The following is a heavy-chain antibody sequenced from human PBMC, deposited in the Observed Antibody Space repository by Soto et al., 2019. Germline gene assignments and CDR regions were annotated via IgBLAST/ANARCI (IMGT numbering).Heavy chain of an antibody. D-gene: IGHD6-19*01. J-gene: IGHJ4*01. CDR1: GYTFTTYA. CDR2: INVGNGNT. CDR3: ARDGVAAGNINFDY. Sequence: GASVTVSCKASGYTFTTYAMHWVRQAPGQRLEWMGWINVGNGNTKYSQNFQGRVTITRDTSASTAYMELSSLRSEDTALYYCARDGVAAGNINFDYWGQGTLVTVSS. V-gene: IGHV1-3*01.